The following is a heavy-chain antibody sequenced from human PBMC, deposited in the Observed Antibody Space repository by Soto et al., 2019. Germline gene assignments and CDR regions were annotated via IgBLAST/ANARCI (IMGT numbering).Heavy chain of an antibody. CDR3: AHSFSGWHPWWFDP. Sequence: SVPTLVNPTQTLTLTCTFSGFSLSTSGVGVGWIRQPPGKALEWLALIYWNDDKRYSPSLKSRLTITKDTSKNQVVLTMTNMDPVDTATYYCAHSFSGWHPWWFDPWGQGTLVTVSS. CDR2: IYWNDDK. V-gene: IGHV2-5*01. D-gene: IGHD6-19*01. J-gene: IGHJ5*02. CDR1: GFSLSTSGVG.